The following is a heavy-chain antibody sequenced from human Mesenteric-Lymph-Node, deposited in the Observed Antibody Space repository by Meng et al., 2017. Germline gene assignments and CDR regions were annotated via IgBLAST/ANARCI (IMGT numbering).Heavy chain of an antibody. CDR3: AKTPTTSWVGGWFDP. D-gene: IGHD2-2*01. V-gene: IGHV1-18*04. Sequence: QVYLVQSGVEGKKPGASVKVSCKASGYTFTNYGITWVRQAPGQGLEWMGWVSSFNGDTNYAPKFQGRVTMTTDRSTTTAYMELRSLTSEDTAAYYCAKTPTTSWVGGWFDPWGQGTLVTVSS. CDR2: VSSFNGDT. CDR1: GYTFTNYG. J-gene: IGHJ5*02.